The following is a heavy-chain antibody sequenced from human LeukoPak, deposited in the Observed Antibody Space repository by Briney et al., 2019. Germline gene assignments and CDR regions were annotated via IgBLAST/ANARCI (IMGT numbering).Heavy chain of an antibody. CDR2: IYSGGNT. J-gene: IGHJ4*02. CDR3: ARPSAAGTYFDY. D-gene: IGHD6-13*01. CDR1: GFTVSSNY. V-gene: IGHV3-66*04. Sequence: GGSLRLSCAASGFTVSSNYMSWVRQAPGKGLEWVSIIYSGGNTYYADSVKGRFTISRDNSKNTLYLQMNSLRAEDTAVYYCARPSAAGTYFDYWGQGTLVTVSS.